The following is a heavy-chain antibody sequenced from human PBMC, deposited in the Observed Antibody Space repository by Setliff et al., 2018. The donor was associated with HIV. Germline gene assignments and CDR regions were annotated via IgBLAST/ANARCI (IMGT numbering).Heavy chain of an antibody. CDR2: IKTDGSST. CDR3: VRGSGYYYFDN. V-gene: IGHV3-74*01. CDR1: GFTFSTYW. Sequence: GSLRLSCAASGFTFSTYWMHWVRQAPGKGLVWVSRIKTDGSSTSYADSVKGRFTISRDNAKNMLYLQMNSLSAGDTAVYYCVRGSGYYYFDNWGQGALVTVSS. J-gene: IGHJ4*02. D-gene: IGHD3-22*01.